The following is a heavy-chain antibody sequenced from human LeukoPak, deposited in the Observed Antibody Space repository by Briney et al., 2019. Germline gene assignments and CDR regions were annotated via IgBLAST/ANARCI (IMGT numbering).Heavy chain of an antibody. CDR2: INHSGST. J-gene: IGHJ6*02. CDR3: ARWGYCSGGSCYYAFHYYYGMDA. CDR1: GGSFSGYY. D-gene: IGHD2-15*01. V-gene: IGHV4-34*01. Sequence: SETLSLTCAVYGGSFSGYYWSWIRQPPGKGLEWIGEINHSGSTNYNPSLKSRVTISVDTSKNQFSLKLSSVTAADTAVYYCARWGYCSGGSCYYAFHYYYGMDAWGQGTTVTVSS.